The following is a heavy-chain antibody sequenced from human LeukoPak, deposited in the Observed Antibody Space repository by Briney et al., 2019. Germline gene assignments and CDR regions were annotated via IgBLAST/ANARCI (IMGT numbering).Heavy chain of an antibody. J-gene: IGHJ5*02. Sequence: SETLSLTCTVSGGSISSSSYYWGWIRQPPGKGLEWIGSIYYSGSTYYNPSLKSRVTISVDTSKNQFSLKLSSVTAADTAVYYCARHATDSSGYYRKLNLLNNWFDPWGQGTLVTVSS. CDR2: IYYSGST. D-gene: IGHD3-22*01. CDR1: GGSISSSSYY. CDR3: ARHATDSSGYYRKLNLLNNWFDP. V-gene: IGHV4-39*01.